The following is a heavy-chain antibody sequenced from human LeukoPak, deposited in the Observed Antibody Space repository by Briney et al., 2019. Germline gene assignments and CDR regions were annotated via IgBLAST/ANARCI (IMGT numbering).Heavy chain of an antibody. CDR1: GFTFSSYD. CDR3: AREGSDYGAFDI. CDR2: IGTAGDT. J-gene: IGHJ3*02. Sequence: GGSLRLSCAASGFTFSSYDMHWVRQATGKGLERVSAIGTAGDTYYPGSVKGRFTISRENAKNSLYLQMNSLRAGDTAVYYCAREGSDYGAFDIWGQGTMVTVSS. D-gene: IGHD4-17*01. V-gene: IGHV3-13*01.